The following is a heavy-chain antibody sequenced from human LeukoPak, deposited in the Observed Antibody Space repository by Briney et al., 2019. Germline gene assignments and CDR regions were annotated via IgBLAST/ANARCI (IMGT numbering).Heavy chain of an antibody. D-gene: IGHD3-22*01. CDR2: ISYDGSNK. V-gene: IGHV3-30*18. CDR1: GFTFSSYG. CDR3: AKVPRDYYDSSGSMSRSDAFDI. J-gene: IGHJ3*02. Sequence: GGSLRLSCAASGFTFSSYGMHWVRQAPGKGLEWVAVISYDGSNKYYADSVKGRFTISRDNSKNTLYLQMNSLRAEDTAVYYCAKVPRDYYDSSGSMSRSDAFDIWGQGTMVTVSS.